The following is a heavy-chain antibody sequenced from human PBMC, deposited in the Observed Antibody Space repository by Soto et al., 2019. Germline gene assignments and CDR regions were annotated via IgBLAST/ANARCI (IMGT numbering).Heavy chain of an antibody. V-gene: IGHV1-69*01. D-gene: IGHD3-10*01. CDR2: IIPIFGTA. J-gene: IGHJ4*02. CDR3: ARDLEFRDGNISHLDY. CDR1: GGTFSTHA. Sequence: QVQLVQSGAEVKKPGSSVKVSCKASGGTFSTHAFNWVRQAPGQGLEWMGGIIPIFGTANYAQKFQGRVTINADESTSIVYMELSSLRSEDTAVYYCARDLEFRDGNISHLDYWGQGTLVTVSS.